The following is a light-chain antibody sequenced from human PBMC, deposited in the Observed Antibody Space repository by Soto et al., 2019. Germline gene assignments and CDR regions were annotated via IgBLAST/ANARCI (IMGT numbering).Light chain of an antibody. J-gene: IGKJ2*01. V-gene: IGKV1-39*01. Sequence: DIQMTQSPSSLSASVGDRVTISCRASQSISSYLNWYQQKPGKAPNLLIYTASSLQSGVPSRFSGSGSGTDVTLTISSLQPEDFATYSCQQSYSTPYTFGQGTKLEIK. CDR1: QSISSY. CDR3: QQSYSTPYT. CDR2: TAS.